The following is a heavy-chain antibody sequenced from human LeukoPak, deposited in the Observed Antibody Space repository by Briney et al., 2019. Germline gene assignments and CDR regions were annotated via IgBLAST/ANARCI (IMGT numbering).Heavy chain of an antibody. Sequence: TSETLSLTCTVSGGSISSYYWSWIRQPPGKGLEWIGEINHSGSTNYNPSLKSRVTISVDTSKNQFSLKLSSVTAADTAVYYCARTHRYGSGRRFFDYWGQGTLVSVSS. CDR3: ARTHRYGSGRRFFDY. CDR2: INHSGST. V-gene: IGHV4-34*01. CDR1: GGSISSYY. J-gene: IGHJ4*02. D-gene: IGHD3-10*01.